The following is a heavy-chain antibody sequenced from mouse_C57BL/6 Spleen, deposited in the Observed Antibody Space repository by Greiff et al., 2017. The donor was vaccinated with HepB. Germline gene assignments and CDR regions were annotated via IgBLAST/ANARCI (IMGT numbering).Heavy chain of an antibody. CDR2: ISSGSSTI. CDR1: GFTSSDYG. J-gene: IGHJ3*01. Sequence: EVKLVESGGGLVKPGGSLKLSCAASGFTSSDYGMHWVRQAPEKGLGWVAYISSGSSTIYYADTVKGRFNISRDNAKNTLFLQMTSLRSEDTAMYYCARRFAYWGQGTLVTVSA. V-gene: IGHV5-17*01. CDR3: ARRFAY.